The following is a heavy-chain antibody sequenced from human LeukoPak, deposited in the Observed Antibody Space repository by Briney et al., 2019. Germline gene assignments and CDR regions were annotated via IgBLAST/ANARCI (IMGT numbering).Heavy chain of an antibody. CDR2: ISSSSSYI. Sequence: GGSLRLSCAASGFTFSSYSTNWVRQAPGKGLEWVSSISSSSSYIYYADSVKGRFTISRDNAKNSLYLQMNSLRAEDTAVYYCARDCRQLVLYYYYYGMDVWGQGTTVTVSS. CDR3: ARDCRQLVLYYYYYGMDV. V-gene: IGHV3-21*01. J-gene: IGHJ6*02. CDR1: GFTFSSYS. D-gene: IGHD6-13*01.